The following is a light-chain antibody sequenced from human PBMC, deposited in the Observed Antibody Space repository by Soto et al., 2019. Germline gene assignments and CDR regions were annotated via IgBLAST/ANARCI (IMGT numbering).Light chain of an antibody. J-gene: IGKJ2*01. CDR1: QSVNNY. V-gene: IGKV3-11*01. CDR3: QQRSSGYS. CDR2: DTS. Sequence: EIALTQSPATLSLSPGERATLSCRASQSVNNYLAWYQQKPGQAPRLLVYDTSNRAAGVPARFSGSGSGTDFTLTISSLEPEDFAVYYCQQRSSGYSFGQGTKLKIK.